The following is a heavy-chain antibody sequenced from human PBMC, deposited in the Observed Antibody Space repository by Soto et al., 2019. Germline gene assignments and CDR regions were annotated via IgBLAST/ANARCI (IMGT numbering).Heavy chain of an antibody. J-gene: IGHJ6*02. CDR3: AKNNDYAIDA. V-gene: IGHV4-39*07. CDR2: IYYSGST. D-gene: IGHD1-20*01. Sequence: TSETLSLTCTVSGGSISSSSYYWGWIRQPPGKGLEWIGSIYYSGSTNYNPTLKSRVTISIDKSRDQFSLNLNSVTAADTAVYYCAKNNDYAIDAWGQGTTVTVSS. CDR1: GGSISSSSYY.